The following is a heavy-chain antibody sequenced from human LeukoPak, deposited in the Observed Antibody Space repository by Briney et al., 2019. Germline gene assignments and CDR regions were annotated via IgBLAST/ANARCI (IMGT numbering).Heavy chain of an antibody. CDR2: ISGSGGST. CDR3: AKAPASYYGSVNWFDP. CDR1: GFTFSSYG. V-gene: IGHV3-23*01. J-gene: IGHJ5*02. Sequence: GGSLRLSCAASGFTFSSYGMSWVRQAPGKGLEWVSAISGSGGSTYYADTVKGRFTISRDNSKNTLYLQMNSLRAEDTAVYYCAKAPASYYGSVNWFDPWGQGTLVTVSS. D-gene: IGHD3-10*01.